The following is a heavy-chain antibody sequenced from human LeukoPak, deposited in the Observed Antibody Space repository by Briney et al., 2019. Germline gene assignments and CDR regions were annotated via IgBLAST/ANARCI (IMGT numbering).Heavy chain of an antibody. CDR3: ARRLTRWSVRGGNWFDP. CDR1: GGSISSGSYY. J-gene: IGHJ5*02. V-gene: IGHV4-61*02. CDR2: IYTSGST. D-gene: IGHD3-10*01. Sequence: SETLSLTCTVSGGSISSGSYYWSWLRQPAGKGLEWIGRIYTSGSTNYNPSLKSRVTISVNTSKNQFSLKLSSVTAADTAVYYCARRLTRWSVRGGNWFDPWGQGTLVTVSS.